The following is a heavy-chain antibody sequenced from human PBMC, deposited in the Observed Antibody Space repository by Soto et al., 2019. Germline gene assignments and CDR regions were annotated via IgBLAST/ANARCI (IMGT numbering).Heavy chain of an antibody. CDR2: ISGSGGST. Sequence: PGGSLRLSCAASGFTFIRYAMSWVRQAPGKGLEWVSAISGSGGSTYYADSVKGRFTISRDNSKNTLYLQMNSLRAEDTAVYYCAKFGGIPYYDSSGYPSSGYWGQGTLVTVSS. D-gene: IGHD3-22*01. V-gene: IGHV3-23*01. CDR3: AKFGGIPYYDSSGYPSSGY. J-gene: IGHJ4*02. CDR1: GFTFIRYA.